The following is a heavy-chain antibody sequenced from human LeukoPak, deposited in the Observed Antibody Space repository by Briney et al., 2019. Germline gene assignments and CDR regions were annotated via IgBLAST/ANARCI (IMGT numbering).Heavy chain of an antibody. CDR2: IIPIFTTT. V-gene: IGHV1-69*15. Sequence: GASVKVSCKASGGTFSSFGISWVRQAPGQGLEWMGSIIPIFTTTNYAQKFQGRVTITADESTSTVYMELSSLRSEDTAVYYCAREGIDLRWGQGTLVTVSS. CDR3: AREGIDLR. J-gene: IGHJ4*02. D-gene: IGHD2-15*01. CDR1: GGTFSSFG.